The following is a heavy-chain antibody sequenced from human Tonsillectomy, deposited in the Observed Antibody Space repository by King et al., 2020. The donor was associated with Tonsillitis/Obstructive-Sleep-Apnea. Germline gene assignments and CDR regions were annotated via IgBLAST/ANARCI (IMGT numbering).Heavy chain of an antibody. D-gene: IGHD1-26*01. J-gene: IGHJ6*02. CDR2: ISSSSNYK. CDR3: AGAGAGAGQDCVYYYGMDV. Sequence: VQLVESGGGLVKPGGSLRLSCAASGFTFSSYSMNWVRQAPGKGLEWVSSISSSSNYKYYADSVRGRFTIPRDNAKNSLYVQMNSLRAEDTAVYYCAGAGAGAGQDCVYYYGMDVGGQGTTVTVSS. V-gene: IGHV3-21*01. CDR1: GFTFSSYS.